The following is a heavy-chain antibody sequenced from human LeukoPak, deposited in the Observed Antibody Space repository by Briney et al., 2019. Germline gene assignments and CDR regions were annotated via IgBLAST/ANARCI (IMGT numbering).Heavy chain of an antibody. CDR2: IYYGGST. CDR1: GGSISSYY. CDR3: ARSPVYYDILTGYSNWFDP. D-gene: IGHD3-9*01. V-gene: IGHV4-59*01. J-gene: IGHJ5*02. Sequence: SETLSLTCTVSGGSISSYYWSWIRQPPGKGLEWIGYIYYGGSTNYNPSLKSRVTISVDTSKNQFSLKLSSVTAADTAVYYCARSPVYYDILTGYSNWFDPWGQGTLVTVSS.